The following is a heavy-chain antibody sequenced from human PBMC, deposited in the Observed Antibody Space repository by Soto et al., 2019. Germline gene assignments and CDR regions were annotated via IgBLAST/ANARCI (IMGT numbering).Heavy chain of an antibody. CDR2: ISSSSSTI. D-gene: IGHD3-3*01. V-gene: IGHV3-48*02. CDR3: AGENDDFWSGYYKGEIDY. CDR1: GFTFSSYS. J-gene: IGHJ4*02. Sequence: EVQLVESGGGLVQPGGSLRLSCAASGFTFSSYSMNWVRQAPGKGLEWVSYISSSSSTIYYADSVKGRFTISRDNAKNSLYLQMNSLRDDDTAVYYWAGENDDFWSGYYKGEIDYWGQGTVVTVSS.